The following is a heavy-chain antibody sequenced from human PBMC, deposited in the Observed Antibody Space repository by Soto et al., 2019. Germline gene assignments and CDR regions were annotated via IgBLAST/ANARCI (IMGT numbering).Heavy chain of an antibody. CDR3: AKGGAVDYYYYGMDV. D-gene: IGHD5-12*01. Sequence: GSLRLSCAASGFTFSSYGMHWVRQAPGKGLEWVAVISYDGSNKYYADSVKGRFTISRDNSKNTLYLQMNSLRAEDTAVYYCAKGGAVDYYYYGMDVWGQGTKVTVSS. CDR2: ISYDGSNK. J-gene: IGHJ6*02. V-gene: IGHV3-30*18. CDR1: GFTFSSYG.